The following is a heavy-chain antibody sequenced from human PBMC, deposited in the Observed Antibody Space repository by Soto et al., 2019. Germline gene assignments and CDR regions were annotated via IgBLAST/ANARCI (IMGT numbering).Heavy chain of an antibody. CDR2: VSATAGTT. J-gene: IGHJ4*02. CDR1: GFTFSNYA. V-gene: IGHV3-23*04. D-gene: IGHD3-16*01. CDR3: TKDRLAGGFDY. Sequence: DVQLVDSGGGLVQPGGSLRLSCAASGFTFSNYAMSWVRQAPGKGLEWVSLVSATAGTTYYTDSVKGRFTISRDNSRKTVYPQMHSLRADDTAVYYCTKDRLAGGFDYWGPGTLVTVSS.